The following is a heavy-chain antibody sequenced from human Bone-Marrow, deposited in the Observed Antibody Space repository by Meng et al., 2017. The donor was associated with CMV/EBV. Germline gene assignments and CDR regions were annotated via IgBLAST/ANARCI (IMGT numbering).Heavy chain of an antibody. CDR2: IYYSGST. Sequence: SETLSLTCTVSGGSISSSSYYWGWIRQPPGKGLEWIGSIYYSGSTYYNPSLKSRVTISVDTSKNQFSLKLSSVTAADTAVYYCARDLLYDFWSGYDSPNWYFDLWGRGTLVTVSS. J-gene: IGHJ2*01. D-gene: IGHD3-3*01. CDR3: ARDLLYDFWSGYDSPNWYFDL. V-gene: IGHV4-39*07. CDR1: GGSISSSSYY.